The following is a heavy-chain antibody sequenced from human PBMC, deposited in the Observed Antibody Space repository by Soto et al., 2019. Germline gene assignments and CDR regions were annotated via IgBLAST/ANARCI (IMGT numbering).Heavy chain of an antibody. CDR1: GFIFSSYA. CDR2: ISHDGSNK. CDR3: ARVLDIAARMGYYYYGMDV. Sequence: QVQLVESGGGVVQPGRSLRLSCAASGFIFSSYAMHWVRQAPGKGLEWVAVISHDGSNKYYADSVRGRFTISRDNSKNTLYLKMNSLRTEDTAVYYCARVLDIAARMGYYYYGMDVWGQGTTVTVSS. J-gene: IGHJ6*02. V-gene: IGHV3-30-3*01. D-gene: IGHD6-6*01.